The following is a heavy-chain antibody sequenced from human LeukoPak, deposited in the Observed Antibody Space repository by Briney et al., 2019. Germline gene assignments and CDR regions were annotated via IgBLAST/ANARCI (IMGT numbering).Heavy chain of an antibody. V-gene: IGHV3-21*01. CDR2: ISSSSSYI. CDR1: GFTFSSYS. D-gene: IGHD2-21*02. CDR3: SRDSLSSCGGDCYSGLDV. J-gene: IGHJ6*02. Sequence: GGSLRLSCAASGFTFSSYSMNWVRQAPGKGLEWVSSISSSSSYIYYADSVKGRFTISRDNAKNSLYLQMNSLRAEDTAVYYCSRDSLSSCGGDCYSGLDVWGQGTTVTVSS.